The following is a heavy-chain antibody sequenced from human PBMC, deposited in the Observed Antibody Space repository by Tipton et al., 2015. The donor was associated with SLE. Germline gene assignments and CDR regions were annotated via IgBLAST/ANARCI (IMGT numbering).Heavy chain of an antibody. CDR2: IYDTEST. V-gene: IGHV4-30-2*05. D-gene: IGHD5-12*01. CDR1: GGSITDGDYA. CDR3: ARGQGYPYFDY. J-gene: IGHJ4*02. Sequence: LRLSCAVSGGSITDGDYAWSWIRQPPGKGLAWIGYIYDTESTYDNSSLKSRLIISRDTSENNFSLNLSSVTAADTAVYYCARGQGYPYFDYWGQGTLVTVSS.